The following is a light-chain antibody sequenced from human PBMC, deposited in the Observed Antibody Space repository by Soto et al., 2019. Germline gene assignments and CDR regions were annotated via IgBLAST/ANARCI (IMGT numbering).Light chain of an antibody. CDR3: QQYNSFPYS. CDR1: QALSNY. J-gene: IGKJ2*03. CDR2: KAS. Sequence: DIQLTPSPSVLSASVGDPVTITCRASQALSNYLAWYQQKAGKAPNLLIYKASRLESGVPSRFSGSGSETEFSLTISSLQPDDCATYYCQQYNSFPYSFGQGTKVDIK. V-gene: IGKV1-5*03.